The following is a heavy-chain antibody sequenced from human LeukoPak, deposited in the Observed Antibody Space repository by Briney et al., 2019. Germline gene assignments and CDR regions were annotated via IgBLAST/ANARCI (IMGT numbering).Heavy chain of an antibody. Sequence: ASVKVSCTASGYTFTSYGISWVRQAPGQGLEWMGWISAYNGNTNYAQKLQGRVTMTTDTSTSTAYMELRSLRSDDTAVYYCARSLPLMVNARNPPGFDYWGQGPLVTVTS. CDR3: ARSLPLMVNARNPPGFDY. CDR2: ISAYNGNT. CDR1: GYTFTSYG. V-gene: IGHV1-18*01. D-gene: IGHD2-8*01. J-gene: IGHJ4*02.